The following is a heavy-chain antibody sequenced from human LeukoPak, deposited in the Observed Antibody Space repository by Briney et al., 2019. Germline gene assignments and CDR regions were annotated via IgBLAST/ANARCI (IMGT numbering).Heavy chain of an antibody. CDR3: ARGRFYWLAVAGTLFDY. CDR2: INHSGST. CDR1: GGSFSGYY. Sequence: TSETLSLTCAVYGGSFSGYYWSWIRQPPGKGLEWIGEINHSGSTNYNPSLKSRVTISVDTSKNQFSLKLSSVTAADTAVYYCARGRFYWLAVAGTLFDYWGQGTLVTVSS. J-gene: IGHJ4*02. D-gene: IGHD6-19*01. V-gene: IGHV4-34*01.